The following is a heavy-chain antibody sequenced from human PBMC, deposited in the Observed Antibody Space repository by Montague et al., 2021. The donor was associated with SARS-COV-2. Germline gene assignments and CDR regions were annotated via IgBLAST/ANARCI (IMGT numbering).Heavy chain of an antibody. CDR3: ARGDPQTLTLIGLRGKSASDY. CDR1: GGSFSGYY. J-gene: IGHJ4*02. Sequence: SETLSLTCAVYGGSFSGYYWTWIRQSPGKGLEWIAEINHSGTTNYNFNPSRRSRVTISVDTSKSQFSLKLSSVTAADTGVYYCARGDPQTLTLIGLRGKSASDYWGQGTLVTVSS. CDR2: INHSGTT. V-gene: IGHV4-34*01. D-gene: IGHD4-23*01.